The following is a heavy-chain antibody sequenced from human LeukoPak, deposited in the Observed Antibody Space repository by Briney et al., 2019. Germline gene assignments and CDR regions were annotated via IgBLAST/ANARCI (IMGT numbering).Heavy chain of an antibody. CDR3: ARSPSNYYGSGSYNWFDP. J-gene: IGHJ5*02. D-gene: IGHD3-10*01. CDR2: IYYSGST. CDR1: GGSISSYY. V-gene: IGHV4-59*01. Sequence: SETLSLTCTVSGGSISSYYWSWIRQPPGKGLEWIGYIYYSGSTNYNPSLKSRVTISVDTSKIQFSLKLTSVTAADTAVYYCARSPSNYYGSGSYNWFDPWGQGTLVTASS.